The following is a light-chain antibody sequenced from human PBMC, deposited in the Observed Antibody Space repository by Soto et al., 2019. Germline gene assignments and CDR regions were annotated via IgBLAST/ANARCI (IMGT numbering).Light chain of an antibody. Sequence: GASVTIPCRASQSIRGWLAWYQQKPGKAPNPLIYDASSLKSGVPARFSGSGSGTEFTLTISSLQPDDFATYYCLQDYTFSGTFGPGTKVDIK. J-gene: IGKJ1*01. CDR1: QSIRGW. CDR2: DAS. CDR3: LQDYTFSGT. V-gene: IGKV1-5*01.